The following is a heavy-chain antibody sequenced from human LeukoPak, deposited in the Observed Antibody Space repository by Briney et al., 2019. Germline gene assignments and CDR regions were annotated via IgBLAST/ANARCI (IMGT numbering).Heavy chain of an antibody. CDR3: AKDGYDSSGYSLAFDY. CDR2: ISGSGGST. CDR1: GFTFSSYA. V-gene: IGHV3-23*01. J-gene: IGHJ4*02. D-gene: IGHD3-22*01. Sequence: GGSLRLSCAASGFTFSSYAMSWVRQAPGKGLEWVSAISGSGGSTYYADSVKGRFTISRDNSKNTLYLQMNSLRAEDTAVYYCAKDGYDSSGYSLAFDYWGQGTLVTVSS.